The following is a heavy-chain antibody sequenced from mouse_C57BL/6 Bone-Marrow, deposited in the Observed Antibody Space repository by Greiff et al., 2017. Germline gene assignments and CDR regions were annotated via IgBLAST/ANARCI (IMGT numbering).Heavy chain of an antibody. CDR2: INPSTGGT. CDR1: GYSFTGYY. V-gene: IGHV1-42*01. J-gene: IGHJ3*01. Sequence: EVQLQQSGPELVKPGASVKISCKASGYSFTGYYMNWVKQSPEKSLEWIGEINPSTGGTTYNQKFKAKATLTVDKSSSTAYMQLKILTSEDSAVYYCATADWGKGTLVTVSA. CDR3: ATAD.